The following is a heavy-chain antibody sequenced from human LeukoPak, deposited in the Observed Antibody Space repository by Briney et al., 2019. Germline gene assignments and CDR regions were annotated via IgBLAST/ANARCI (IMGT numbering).Heavy chain of an antibody. J-gene: IGHJ4*02. CDR2: ISSSSSYI. D-gene: IGHD3-10*01. CDR3: ARDRVRGVIIPYFDY. V-gene: IGHV3-21*01. CDR1: GFTFSSYA. Sequence: GGSLRLSCAASGFTFSSYAMSWVRQAPGKGLEWVSSISSSSSYIYYADSVKGRFTISRDNAKNSLYLQMNSLRAEDTAVYYCARDRVRGVIIPYFDYWGQGTLVTVSS.